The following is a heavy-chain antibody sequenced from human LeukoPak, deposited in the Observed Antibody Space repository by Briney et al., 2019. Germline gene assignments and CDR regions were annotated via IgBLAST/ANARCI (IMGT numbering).Heavy chain of an antibody. Sequence: ASVKVSCKASGYTFTGYYMHWVRQAPGQGLEWMGWINPNSGGTNHAQKFQGRVTMTRDTSISTAYMELSRLRSDDTAVYYCARDGLRMEYCTNGVCYYDYWGQGTLVTVSS. CDR1: GYTFTGYY. D-gene: IGHD2-8*01. CDR2: INPNSGGT. J-gene: IGHJ4*02. CDR3: ARDGLRMEYCTNGVCYYDY. V-gene: IGHV1-2*02.